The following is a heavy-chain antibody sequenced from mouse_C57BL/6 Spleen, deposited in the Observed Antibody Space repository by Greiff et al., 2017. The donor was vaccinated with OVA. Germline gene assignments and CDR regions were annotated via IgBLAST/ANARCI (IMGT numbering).Heavy chain of an antibody. CDR3: ARSSVVARGDY. J-gene: IGHJ4*01. CDR1: GYTFTDYY. Sequence: EVQLVESGPVLVKPGASVKMSCKASGYTFTDYYMNWVKQSHGKSLEWIGVINPYNGGTSYNQKFKGKATLTVDKSSSTAYMELNSLTSEDSAVYYCARSSVVARGDYWGQGTSVTVSS. D-gene: IGHD1-1*01. V-gene: IGHV1-19*01. CDR2: INPYNGGT.